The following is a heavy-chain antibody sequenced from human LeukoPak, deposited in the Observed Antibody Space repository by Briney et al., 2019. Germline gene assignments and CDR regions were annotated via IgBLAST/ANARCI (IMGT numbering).Heavy chain of an antibody. CDR1: GFTFSSYG. D-gene: IGHD5-18*01. J-gene: IGHJ5*02. V-gene: IGHV3-30*02. CDR3: ARDSGGYRMYNWFDP. Sequence: GGSLRLSCAASGFTFSSYGMHWVRQAPGKGLEWVAFIRYDGSNKYYADSVKGRFTISRDNAKNSLYLQMNSLRAEDTAVYYCARDSGGYRMYNWFDPWGQGTLVTVSS. CDR2: IRYDGSNK.